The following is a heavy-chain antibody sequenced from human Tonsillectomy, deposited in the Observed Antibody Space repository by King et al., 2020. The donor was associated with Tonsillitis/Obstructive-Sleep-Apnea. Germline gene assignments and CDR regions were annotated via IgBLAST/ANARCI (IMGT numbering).Heavy chain of an antibody. CDR3: AGMNKIDY. CDR1: GGSISSHY. Sequence: QLQESGPGLVKPSETLSLTCTVSGGSISSHYWTWIRQPPGKGLEWFGYIYYSGSTNYNPSPKSRVTISVDTSKNQFSLNLSSVTAADPAVYYCAGMNKIDYWGQGTLVTVSS. J-gene: IGHJ4*02. CDR2: IYYSGST. D-gene: IGHD1/OR15-1a*01. V-gene: IGHV4-59*08.